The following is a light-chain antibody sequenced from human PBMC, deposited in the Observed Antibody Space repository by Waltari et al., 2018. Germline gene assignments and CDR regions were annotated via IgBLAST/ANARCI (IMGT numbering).Light chain of an antibody. CDR1: SSNIGSNT. CDR2: SHN. CDR3: AAWDDSLNGPV. J-gene: IGLJ3*02. V-gene: IGLV1-44*01. Sequence: QSVLTQPPSASGAPGQRVTISCSGGSSNIGSNTVNWYQQLPGTAPKLLVHSHNQRPSGVPDRFSGSQSGPSASLAISGLQSEDETDYYCAAWDDSLNGPVFGGGTKLTVL.